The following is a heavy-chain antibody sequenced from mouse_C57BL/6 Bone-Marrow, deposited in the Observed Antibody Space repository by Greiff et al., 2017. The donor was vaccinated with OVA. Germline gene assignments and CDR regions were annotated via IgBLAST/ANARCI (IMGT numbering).Heavy chain of an antibody. V-gene: IGHV1-64*01. CDR2: IHPNSGST. Sequence: QVQLQQPGAELVKPGASVKLSCKASGYTFTSYWMHWVKQRPGQGLEWIGLIHPNSGSTNYNEKFKSKATLTVDKSSSTAYMQLSSLTSEDSAVYYGARWLGYVYDAWFADWGQGTLVTVSA. J-gene: IGHJ3*01. D-gene: IGHD2-2*01. CDR1: GYTFTSYW. CDR3: ARWLGYVYDAWFAD.